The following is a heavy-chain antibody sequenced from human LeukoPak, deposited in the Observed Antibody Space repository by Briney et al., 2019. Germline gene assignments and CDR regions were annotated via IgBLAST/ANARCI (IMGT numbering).Heavy chain of an antibody. CDR1: GGTLSSYA. J-gene: IGHJ3*02. CDR2: IIPILGIA. CDR3: ARPFPWIRYAFDI. V-gene: IGHV1-69*04. D-gene: IGHD1-1*01. Sequence: ASVKVSCKASGGTLSSYAISWARQAPGQGLEWMGRIIPILGIAIYAQKFQGRVPITADKSTSTAYMELSSLRSEDTAVYYCARPFPWIRYAFDIWGQGTMVTVSS.